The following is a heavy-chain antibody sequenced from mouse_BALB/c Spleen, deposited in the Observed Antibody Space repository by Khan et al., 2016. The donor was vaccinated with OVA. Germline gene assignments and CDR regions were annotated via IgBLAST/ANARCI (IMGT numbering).Heavy chain of an antibody. V-gene: IGHV5-6*01. Sequence: EVELVESGGDLVKPGGSLKLSCAASGFTFSSYSMSWVRQIPDKRLEWVATMSSGGDYTYNPDSVKGRFTITRDNAKNTLYMQMSSLTSEDTAKYYCTRHLPGSFDYWGQGTMLTVSA. D-gene: IGHD4-1*01. CDR1: GFTFSSYS. J-gene: IGHJ3*01. CDR3: TRHLPGSFDY. CDR2: MSSGGDYT.